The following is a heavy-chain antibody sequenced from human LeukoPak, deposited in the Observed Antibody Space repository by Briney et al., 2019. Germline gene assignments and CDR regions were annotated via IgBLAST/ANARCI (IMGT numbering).Heavy chain of an antibody. CDR1: GYTFTSYA. CDR2: INAGNGNT. Sequence: GASVKVSCKASGYTFTSYAMHWVRQAPGQRLEWMGWINAGNGNTKYSQKFQGRVTITRDTSASTAYMELSSLRSEDTAVYYCARDYSVLRFLEWLSPLDYWGQGTLVTVSS. J-gene: IGHJ4*02. V-gene: IGHV1-3*01. CDR3: ARDYSVLRFLEWLSPLDY. D-gene: IGHD3-3*01.